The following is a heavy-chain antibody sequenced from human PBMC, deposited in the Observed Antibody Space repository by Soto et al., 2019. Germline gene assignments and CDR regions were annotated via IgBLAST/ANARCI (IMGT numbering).Heavy chain of an antibody. CDR2: ISGSGGST. V-gene: IGHV3-23*01. J-gene: IGHJ5*02. CDR1: GFTFSSYA. CDR3: AKHTPRYCSSTSCYVYWFDP. Sequence: GSLRLSCAASGFTFSSYAMSWVRQAPGKGLEWVSAISGSGGSTYYADSVKGRFTISRDNSKNTLYLQMNSLRAEDTAVYYCAKHTPRYCSSTSCYVYWFDPWGQGTLVTVSS. D-gene: IGHD2-2*01.